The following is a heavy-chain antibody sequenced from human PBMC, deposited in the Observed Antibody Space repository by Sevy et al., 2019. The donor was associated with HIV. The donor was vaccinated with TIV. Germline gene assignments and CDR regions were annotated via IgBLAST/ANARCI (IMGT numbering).Heavy chain of an antibody. Sequence: ASVKVSCKTSGGTFSSYVISWVRQAPGQGLEWMGGIIPIFGTANYAQKFQGRVTITADESTSTAYMELSSLRSEDTAGYYCARGVYCSSPSWADCARPGPFGMDVWGQGTTVTVSS. D-gene: IGHD2-2*01. J-gene: IGHJ6*02. CDR2: IIPIFGTA. CDR1: GGTFSSYV. V-gene: IGHV1-69*01. CDR3: ARGVYCSSPSWADCARPGPFGMDV.